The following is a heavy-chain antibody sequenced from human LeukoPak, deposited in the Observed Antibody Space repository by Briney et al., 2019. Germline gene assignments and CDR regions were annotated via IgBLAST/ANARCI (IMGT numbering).Heavy chain of an antibody. J-gene: IGHJ6*03. Sequence: GGSLRLSCAASGFIFNTYNMNWVRQAPGQRLEWVSSITSGSSYIYYADSVKGRFTISRDNAKSSLYLQMDSLRAEDTAVYYCARDPYSGNYGAYFYYYMDVWGKGTTVTISS. D-gene: IGHD1-26*01. CDR3: ARDPYSGNYGAYFYYYMDV. CDR1: GFIFNTYN. V-gene: IGHV3-21*01. CDR2: ITSGSSYI.